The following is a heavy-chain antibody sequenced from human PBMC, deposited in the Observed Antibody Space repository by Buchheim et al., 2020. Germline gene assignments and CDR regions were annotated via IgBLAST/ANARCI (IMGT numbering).Heavy chain of an antibody. J-gene: IGHJ4*02. CDR2: ISYDGSNK. CDR1: GFTFSSYG. CDR3: ARDGGYYYDSSGYLY. D-gene: IGHD3-22*01. V-gene: IGHV3-30*03. Sequence: QVQLVESGGGVVQPGRSLRLSCAASGFTFSSYGMHWVRQAPGKGLEWVAVISYDGSNKYYADSVKGRFTISRDNSKNTLYLQMNSLRAEDTAVYYCARDGGYYYDSSGYLYWGQGTL.